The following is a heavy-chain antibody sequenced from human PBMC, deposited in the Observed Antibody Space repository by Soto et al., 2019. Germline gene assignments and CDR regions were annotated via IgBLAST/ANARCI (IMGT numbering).Heavy chain of an antibody. CDR1: GGSFSGYY. CDR3: ARGDPKVGLAY. D-gene: IGHD2-15*01. CDR2: INHSRST. V-gene: IGHV4-34*01. Sequence: QVQLQQWGAGLLKPSETLSLTCAVYGGSFSGYYWNWIRQPPGKGLEWIGEINHSRSTSYNPSLKSRVTISVDTSKNQFSLKLSSVTAADTAVYYCARGDPKVGLAYWGQGPLVTVSS. J-gene: IGHJ4*02.